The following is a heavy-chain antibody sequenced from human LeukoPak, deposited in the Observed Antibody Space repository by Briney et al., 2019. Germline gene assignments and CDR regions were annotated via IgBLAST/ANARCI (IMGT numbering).Heavy chain of an antibody. CDR3: ARLHYYGSGSYLAY. V-gene: IGHV5-51*01. Sequence: GGSLKISFKGSGYRFTSYWIGWVRQRPGKGLEWMGIIYPGDSDTRYSPSFQGQVTISADKSISTAYLQWSSLKASDTAMYYCARLHYYGSGSYLAYWGQGTLVTVSS. CDR1: GYRFTSYW. CDR2: IYPGDSDT. J-gene: IGHJ4*02. D-gene: IGHD3-10*01.